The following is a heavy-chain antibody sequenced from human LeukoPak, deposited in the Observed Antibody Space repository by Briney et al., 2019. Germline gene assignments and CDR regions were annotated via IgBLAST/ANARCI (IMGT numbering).Heavy chain of an antibody. CDR3: ARGATVTKYHYYYMDV. Sequence: ASVKVSCKASGYTFTGYYMHWVRQAPGQGLEWMGWINPNSGGTNYAQKLQGRVTMTTDTSISTAYMELSRLRSDHTAVYYCARGATVTKYHYYYMDVWGKGTTVTVSS. V-gene: IGHV1-2*02. CDR2: INPNSGGT. D-gene: IGHD4-11*01. J-gene: IGHJ6*03. CDR1: GYTFTGYY.